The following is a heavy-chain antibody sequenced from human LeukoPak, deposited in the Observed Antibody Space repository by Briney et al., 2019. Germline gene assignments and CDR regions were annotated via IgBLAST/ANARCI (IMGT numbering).Heavy chain of an antibody. Sequence: GGSLRLSCAASGFTYSSYAMSWVRQAPGKGLEWVSAISGSGGSTYYADSVKGRFTISRDNSKSTLYLQMNSLRAEDTAVYYCAKGLLVVVTATHAFDIWGQGTMVTVSS. CDR2: ISGSGGST. CDR3: AKGLLVVVTATHAFDI. J-gene: IGHJ3*02. V-gene: IGHV3-23*01. CDR1: GFTYSSYA. D-gene: IGHD2-21*02.